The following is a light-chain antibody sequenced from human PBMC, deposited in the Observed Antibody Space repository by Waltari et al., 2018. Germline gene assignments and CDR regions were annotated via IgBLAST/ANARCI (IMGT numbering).Light chain of an antibody. Sequence: QSVLTQPPSASGTPGQRVTISCSGSSSNIGSNYIYWYHQLPGTAPNLLLYRNNQRPSGVPDRFSGSKSGTSASLAISGLRSEDEADYYCASWDDILSGVLFGGGTKLSVL. V-gene: IGLV1-47*01. CDR2: RNN. CDR1: SSNIGSNY. J-gene: IGLJ2*01. CDR3: ASWDDILSGVL.